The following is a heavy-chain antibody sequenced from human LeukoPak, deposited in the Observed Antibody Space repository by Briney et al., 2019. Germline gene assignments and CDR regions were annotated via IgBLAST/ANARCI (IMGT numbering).Heavy chain of an antibody. CDR2: IIPIFGTA. CDR3: AREGYSGSYTFAY. V-gene: IGHV1-69*13. Sequence: SVKVSCKASGGTFSSYAISWVRQAPGQGLEWMGGIIPIFGTANYAQKFQGRVTITADESTSTAYMELSSLRSEDTAVYYCAREGYSGSYTFAYWGQGTLVTVSS. J-gene: IGHJ4*02. D-gene: IGHD1-26*01. CDR1: GGTFSSYA.